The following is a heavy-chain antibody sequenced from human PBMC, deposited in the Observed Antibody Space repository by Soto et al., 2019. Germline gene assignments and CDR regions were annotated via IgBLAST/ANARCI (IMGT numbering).Heavy chain of an antibody. CDR3: ARDWSSSDWFPHIDY. V-gene: IGHV3-21*06. J-gene: IGHJ4*02. Sequence: EVQLVESGGGLVKPGGSLRLSCAASGFTFGSYSINWVRQAPGKGLEWVSSISGSSSFIYYADSVKGRFSISRDNAKNSLYLQMNSLRAEDTAVYYCARDWSSSDWFPHIDYWGQGTLVTVSS. CDR1: GFTFGSYS. D-gene: IGHD6-19*01. CDR2: ISGSSSFI.